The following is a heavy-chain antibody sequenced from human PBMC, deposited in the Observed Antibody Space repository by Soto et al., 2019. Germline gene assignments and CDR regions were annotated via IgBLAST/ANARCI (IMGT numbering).Heavy chain of an antibody. CDR1: GFTFSRYV. CDR3: ARVPDLDYCSRTSCLYYFDY. Sequence: EVQLLESGGGLVQPGGSLRLSCVASGFTFSRYVMTWVRQAPGKGLEWVSTINSNGGSTYYTDSVKSPFTISRDNSKNSLYLQMNGLRAEDTAVYFCARVPDLDYCSRTSCLYYFDYWGQGALVTVSS. D-gene: IGHD2-2*01. J-gene: IGHJ4*02. V-gene: IGHV3-23*01. CDR2: INSNGGST.